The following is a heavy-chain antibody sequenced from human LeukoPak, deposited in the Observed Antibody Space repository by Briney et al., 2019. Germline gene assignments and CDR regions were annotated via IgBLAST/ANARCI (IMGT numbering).Heavy chain of an antibody. V-gene: IGHV4-4*02. CDR2: IYHSGST. J-gene: IGHJ4*02. D-gene: IGHD3-10*01. CDR3: RGYGSGSYYSRRYYFDY. CDR1: GGSISSSNW. Sequence: SSETLSLTCAVSGGSISSSNWWSWVRQPPGKGLEWIGEIYHSGSTNYNPSLKSRVTISVDTSKNQFSLKLSSVTAADTAVYYCRGYGSGSYYSRRYYFDYWGQGTLVTVSS.